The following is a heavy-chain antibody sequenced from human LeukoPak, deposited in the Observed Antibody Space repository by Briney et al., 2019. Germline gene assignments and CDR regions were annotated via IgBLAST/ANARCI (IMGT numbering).Heavy chain of an antibody. CDR3: ARPYRSGWYGSFDI. D-gene: IGHD6-19*01. V-gene: IGHV4-59*08. J-gene: IGHJ3*02. Sequence: SETLSLTCTASGCTISTYYLSWIRQPPGKGLEWVGYIYYSGSTNYNPSLKSRVTISVDTSKNQFSLKLSSVTAADTAVYYCARPYRSGWYGSFDIWGQGTMVTVSS. CDR1: GCTISTYY. CDR2: IYYSGST.